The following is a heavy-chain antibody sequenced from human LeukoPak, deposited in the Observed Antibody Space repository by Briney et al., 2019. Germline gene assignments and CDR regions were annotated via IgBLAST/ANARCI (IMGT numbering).Heavy chain of an antibody. V-gene: IGHV5-51*01. CDR3: ARHKGFDY. CDR1: GYIFTTYW. CDR2: IYPGDSET. J-gene: IGHJ4*02. Sequence: GESLKISCKSSGYIFTTYWIGWVRQMPGKGLECMGVIYPGDSETRYSPSFQGQFTISVDKSISTAYLQWSSLKASDTALYYCARHKGFDYWGQGTLVTVSS.